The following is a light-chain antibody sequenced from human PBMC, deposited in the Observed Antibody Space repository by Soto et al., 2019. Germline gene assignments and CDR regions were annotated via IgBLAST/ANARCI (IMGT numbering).Light chain of an antibody. CDR2: AAS. V-gene: IGKV1-8*01. CDR1: QGISSY. CDR3: QQYYSYPLT. J-gene: IGKJ4*01. Sequence: IQMTQSPSSVSASTGDRVTITCRASQGISSYLAWYQQKPGKAPKLLIYAASTLQSGVPSRFSGSGSGTDFTLTISCLQSEDFATYYCQQYYSYPLTFGGGTKVDIK.